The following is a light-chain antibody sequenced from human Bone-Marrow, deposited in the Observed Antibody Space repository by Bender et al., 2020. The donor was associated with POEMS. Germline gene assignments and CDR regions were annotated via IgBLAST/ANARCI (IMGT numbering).Light chain of an antibody. CDR2: EVT. CDR3: SSYAGDNNLGL. CDR1: SGDVGSYNY. V-gene: IGLV2-8*01. J-gene: IGLJ3*02. Sequence: QSALTQPRSVSGSPGQSVTISCTGTSGDVGSYNYVSWYQQHPGKAPKLMIYEVTKRPSGVPDRFSGSKSGNTASLTVSGLQAEDEADYYCSSYAGDNNLGLFGGGTKLTVL.